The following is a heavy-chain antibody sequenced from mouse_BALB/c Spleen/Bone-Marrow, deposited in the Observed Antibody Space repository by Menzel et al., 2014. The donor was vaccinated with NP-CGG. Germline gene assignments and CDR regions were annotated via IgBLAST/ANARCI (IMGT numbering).Heavy chain of an antibody. D-gene: IGHD2-10*01. CDR1: GYTFSSYW. J-gene: IGHJ2*01. CDR2: ILPGSGST. V-gene: IGHV1-9*01. Sequence: VKLMESGAELMKPGTSVKISCKATGYTFSSYWIEWVKQGPGHGLEWIGEILPGSGSTNYNEKFKGKATFTADTSSNTAYMQLSSLTSEDSAVYYCARGAYYGNYFDYWGQGTTLTVSS. CDR3: ARGAYYGNYFDY.